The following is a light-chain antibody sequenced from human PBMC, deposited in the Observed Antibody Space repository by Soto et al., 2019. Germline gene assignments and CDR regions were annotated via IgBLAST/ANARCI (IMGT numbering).Light chain of an antibody. CDR1: SGDVGGSNH. J-gene: IGLJ1*01. Sequence: QSVLTQPRSVSASPGQSVTISCTGTSGDVGGSNHVSWYQHHPGKAPKFLIYGVTKRPSGVPDRFSGSKSGNTASLTISGLQAEDEADYYCCSDAGAYTFVFGTGTKVTVL. CDR3: CSDAGAYTFV. CDR2: GVT. V-gene: IGLV2-11*01.